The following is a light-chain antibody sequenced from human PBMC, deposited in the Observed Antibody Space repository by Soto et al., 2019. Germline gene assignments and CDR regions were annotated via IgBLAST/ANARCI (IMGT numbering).Light chain of an antibody. CDR3: LQYSINSWA. CDR2: KAS. J-gene: IGKJ1*01. V-gene: IGKV1-5*03. Sequence: DIQMTQSPSTLSASVGDRVTLTCRASQSINSWLAWYQHKQGKAPKLLIYKASSIESRVPSRFSGSGSGTEFTLTINTLQTDESASYHCLQYSINSWALRQETKVEMK. CDR1: QSINSW.